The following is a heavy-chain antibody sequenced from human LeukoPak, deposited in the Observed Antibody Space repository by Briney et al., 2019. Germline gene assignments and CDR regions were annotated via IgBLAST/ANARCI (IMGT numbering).Heavy chain of an antibody. CDR1: GGTFSSYA. V-gene: IGHV1-69*01. D-gene: IGHD2-2*01. CDR3: ARSQYCSSTSCPVGY. J-gene: IGHJ4*02. CDR2: IIPIFGTA. Sequence: GSSVKDSCKASGGTFSSYAISWVRQAPGQGLEWMGGIIPIFGTANYAQKFQGRVTITADESTSTAYMELSSLRSEDTAVYYCARSQYCSSTSCPVGYWGQGTLVTVSS.